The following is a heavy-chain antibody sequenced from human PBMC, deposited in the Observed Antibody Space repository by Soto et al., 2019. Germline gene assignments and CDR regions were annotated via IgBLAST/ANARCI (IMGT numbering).Heavy chain of an antibody. CDR3: ARDRGDRSYYYYYGMDV. J-gene: IGHJ6*02. CDR1: GGSISSGDYY. V-gene: IGHV4-30-4*01. CDR2: IYYSGST. D-gene: IGHD3-10*01. Sequence: SETLSLTCTVSGGSISSGDYYWSWIRQPPGKGLEWIGYIYYSGSTYYNPSLKSRVTISVDTSKNQFSLKLSSVTAADTAVYYCARDRGDRSYYYYYGMDVWGQGTTVTVSS.